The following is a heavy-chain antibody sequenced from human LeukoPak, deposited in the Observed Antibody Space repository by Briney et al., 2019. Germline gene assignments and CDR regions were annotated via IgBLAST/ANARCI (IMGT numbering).Heavy chain of an antibody. CDR3: ARDDVTTNWFDP. CDR2: ISSSGNTI. Sequence: PGGSLRLSCAASGFTFSDYYMSWIRQAPGKGLEWASYISSSGNTIYYADSVKGRFTISRDNAKNSLYLQMNSLRAEDTAVYYCARDDVTTNWFDPWGQGPWSPSPQ. D-gene: IGHD1-1*01. V-gene: IGHV3-11*04. CDR1: GFTFSDYY. J-gene: IGHJ5*02.